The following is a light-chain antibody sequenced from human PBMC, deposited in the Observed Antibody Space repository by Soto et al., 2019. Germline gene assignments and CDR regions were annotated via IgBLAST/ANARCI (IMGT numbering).Light chain of an antibody. CDR2: DAS. J-gene: IGKJ1*01. CDR3: QQYNSYSVT. CDR1: QTIDSR. Sequence: IQMTQSPSILSASVGDSVTITCRASQTIDSRLAWYQQKPGKAPKFLVYDASNLESGIPSRFSGSGSGTEFTLTISSLQPDDFATYYCQQYNSYSVTFGQGTKVDI. V-gene: IGKV1-5*01.